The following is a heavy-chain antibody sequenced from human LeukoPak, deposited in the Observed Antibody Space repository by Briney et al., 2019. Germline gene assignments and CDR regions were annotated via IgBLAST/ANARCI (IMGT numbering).Heavy chain of an antibody. V-gene: IGHV1-46*01. CDR1: GYTFTSYY. CDR3: ARAHSSSADSYYYYYYMDV. CDR2: INPSGGST. J-gene: IGHJ6*03. D-gene: IGHD6-6*01. Sequence: ASVKVSCKASGYTFTSYYMHWVRQAPGQGLEWMGIINPSGGSTSCAQKFQGRVTMTRDMSTSTVYMELSSLRSEDTAVYYCARAHSSSADSYYYYYYMDVWGKGTTVTASS.